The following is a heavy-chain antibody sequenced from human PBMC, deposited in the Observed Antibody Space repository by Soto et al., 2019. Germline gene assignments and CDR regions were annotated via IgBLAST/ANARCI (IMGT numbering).Heavy chain of an antibody. V-gene: IGHV3-74*01. CDR2: INSDGSST. CDR3: AREGSGTNWDSFDY. CDR1: GFTFSSYW. D-gene: IGHD7-27*01. Sequence: GGSLRLSCAASGFTFSSYWMHWVRQAPGKGLVWVSRINSDGSSTSYADSVKGRFTISRDNAKNTLYLQMNSLRAEDTAVYYCAREGSGTNWDSFDYLGQGTLVTVSS. J-gene: IGHJ4*02.